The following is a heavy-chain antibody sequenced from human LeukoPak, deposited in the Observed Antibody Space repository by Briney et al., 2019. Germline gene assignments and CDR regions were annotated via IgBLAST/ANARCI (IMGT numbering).Heavy chain of an antibody. CDR1: GFTFSSYG. CDR2: ISYDGSNK. Sequence: QTGGSLRLSCAASGFTFSSYGMHWVRQAPGKGLEWVAVISYDGSNKYYADSVKGRFTISRDNSKNTLYLQMNSLRAEDTAVYYCARVRLRYSLDYWGQGTLVTVSS. CDR3: ARVRLRYSLDY. V-gene: IGHV3-30*03. J-gene: IGHJ4*02. D-gene: IGHD2-15*01.